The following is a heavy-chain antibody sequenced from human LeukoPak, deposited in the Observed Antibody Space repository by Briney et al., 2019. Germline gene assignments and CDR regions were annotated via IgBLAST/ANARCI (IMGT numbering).Heavy chain of an antibody. CDR2: IKQDGSEK. V-gene: IGHV3-7*03. CDR1: GFTFNSYW. J-gene: IGHJ4*02. CDR3: ASSDPGYSYGTAYYFDY. Sequence: GGSLRLSCAASGFTFNSYWMSWVRQAPGKGLEWVANIKQDGSEKYYVDSLKGRYTISRDNAKNSLYMQMNSLRAEDTAVYYCASSDPGYSYGTAYYFDYWGQGTLVTVSS. D-gene: IGHD5-18*01.